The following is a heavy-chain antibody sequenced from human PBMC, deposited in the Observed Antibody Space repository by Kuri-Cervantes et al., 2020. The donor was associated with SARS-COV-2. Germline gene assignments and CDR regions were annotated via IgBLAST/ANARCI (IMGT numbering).Heavy chain of an antibody. V-gene: IGHV4-59*01. CDR1: GDSINDYF. Sequence: SETLSLTCIVSGDSINDYFWNWIRQTPGKGLEWIGYVYKTGSTSYAPSLKSRVTMSVDTSKNQFSLHLTAVTAADTAVYYCARDRGVMGAFDAFGVWGQGTKVTVSS. J-gene: IGHJ3*01. CDR2: VYKTGST. CDR3: ARDRGVMGAFDAFGV. D-gene: IGHD3-16*01.